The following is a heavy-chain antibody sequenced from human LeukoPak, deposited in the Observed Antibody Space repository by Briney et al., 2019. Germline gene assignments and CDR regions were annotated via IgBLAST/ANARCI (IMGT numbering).Heavy chain of an antibody. Sequence: GASVKVSCKASGYTFTSYYIHWLRQAPGQGPQWMGMINLIGGLTHYAPKFQGRVAMTRDTSTSTVYMELSSLGSEDTAVYYCARQQGIQYLNFDYWGQGALVTVSS. CDR2: INLIGGLT. CDR3: ARQQGIQYLNFDY. J-gene: IGHJ4*02. CDR1: GYTFTSYY. V-gene: IGHV1-46*01. D-gene: IGHD5-24*01.